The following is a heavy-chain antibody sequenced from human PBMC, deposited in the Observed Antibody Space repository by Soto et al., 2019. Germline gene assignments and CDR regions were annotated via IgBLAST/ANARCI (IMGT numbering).Heavy chain of an antibody. V-gene: IGHV3-23*01. Sequence: PGGSLRLSCAASGFTFSSYAMSWVRQAPGKGLEWVSAISGSGGSTYYADSVKGRFTISRDNSKNTLYLQMNSLRAEDTAVYYCAKLAHYGSGSYYIHYYYYMDVWGKGTTVTVSS. CDR1: GFTFSSYA. CDR2: ISGSGGST. J-gene: IGHJ6*03. D-gene: IGHD3-10*01. CDR3: AKLAHYGSGSYYIHYYYYMDV.